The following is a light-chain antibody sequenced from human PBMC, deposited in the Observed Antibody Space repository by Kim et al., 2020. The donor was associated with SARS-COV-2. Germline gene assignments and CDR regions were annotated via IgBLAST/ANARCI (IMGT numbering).Light chain of an antibody. V-gene: IGLV2-8*01. J-gene: IGLJ1*01. Sequence: PARSVTLSCTGASSDVGGYNFVSGHQQHPGKAPKLMIYEVSKRPSGVPDRFSGSKSGNTASLTVSGLQAEDEADYYCFSFAGSTYVFGTGTKVTVL. CDR1: SSDVGGYNF. CDR2: EVS. CDR3: FSFAGSTYV.